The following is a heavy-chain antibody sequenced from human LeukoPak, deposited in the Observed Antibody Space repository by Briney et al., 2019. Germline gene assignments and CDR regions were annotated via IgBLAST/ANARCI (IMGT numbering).Heavy chain of an antibody. CDR2: IWYDGSNK. Sequence: PGGSLRLSCAASGFTFTNYGMHWVRQAPGKGLEWVAVIWYDGSNKYYADSVKGRFTISRDNSKNTLYLQMNTLRAEDTAIYYCARDRSVDFLDLWGQGTLVTVSS. D-gene: IGHD5-12*01. J-gene: IGHJ5*02. CDR1: GFTFTNYG. V-gene: IGHV3-33*01. CDR3: ARDRSVDFLDL.